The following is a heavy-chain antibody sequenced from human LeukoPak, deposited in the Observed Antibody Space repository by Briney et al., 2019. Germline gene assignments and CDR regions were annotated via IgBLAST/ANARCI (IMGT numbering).Heavy chain of an antibody. V-gene: IGHV3-23*01. CDR2: ISGSGDNT. Sequence: GGSLRLSCAASGFSFSSFAITWVRQAPAKGLEWVSSISGSGDNTYFADSVQGRFTISRDHPKKTLYLQMDNLTAEDTAVYYCAKERWGNTRSNWFDSWGQGALVTVSS. CDR3: AKERWGNTRSNWFDS. CDR1: GFSFSSFA. D-gene: IGHD3-16*01. J-gene: IGHJ5*01.